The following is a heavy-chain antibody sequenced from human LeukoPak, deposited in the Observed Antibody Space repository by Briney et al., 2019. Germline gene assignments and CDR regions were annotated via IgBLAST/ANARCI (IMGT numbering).Heavy chain of an antibody. V-gene: IGHV4-59*12. J-gene: IGHJ6*03. D-gene: IGHD3-10*01. CDR3: ASGVPPSYYYMDV. CDR2: IYYTGSA. Sequence: SETLSLTCTVPGDSINTFYWNWIRQPPGKGLEWIAHIYYTGSASYNPSLKSRATISVDTSKNQFSLSLSSVTAADTAVYYCASGVPPSYYYMDVWGKGTTVAVSS. CDR1: GDSINTFY.